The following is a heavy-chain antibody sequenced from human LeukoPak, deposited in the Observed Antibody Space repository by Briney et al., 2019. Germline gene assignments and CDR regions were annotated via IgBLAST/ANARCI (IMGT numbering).Heavy chain of an antibody. Sequence: ASVKVSCKASGGTFSSYAISWVRQAPGQGLEWMGGIIPIFGTANYAQKFQGRVTITADESTSTAYMELSSLRSEDTAVYYCASGIASSGWPEDFQVGMDVWGQGTTVTVSS. J-gene: IGHJ6*02. V-gene: IGHV1-69*01. CDR1: GGTFSSYA. CDR2: IIPIFGTA. CDR3: ASGIASSGWPEDFQVGMDV. D-gene: IGHD6-19*01.